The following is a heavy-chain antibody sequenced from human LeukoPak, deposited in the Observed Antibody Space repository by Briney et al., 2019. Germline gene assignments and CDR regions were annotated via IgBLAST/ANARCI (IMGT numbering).Heavy chain of an antibody. V-gene: IGHV4-39*07. J-gene: IGHJ4*02. Sequence: SETPSLTCTVSGDSITSSSYYWGWIRQPPGKGLEWIGTMYYTGTIYYNPSLKSRVTISVDTSKNQFSLSLSSVTAADTAVYYCARPIRNWGQGTLVTVSS. CDR2: MYYTGTI. CDR3: ARPIRN. CDR1: GDSITSSSYY.